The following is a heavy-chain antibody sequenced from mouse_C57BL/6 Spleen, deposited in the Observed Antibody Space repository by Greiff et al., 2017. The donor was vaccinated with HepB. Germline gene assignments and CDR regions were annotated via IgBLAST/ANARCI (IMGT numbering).Heavy chain of an antibody. CDR3: ARNPLYYYGSSNYYAMDY. Sequence: VKLMESGPGLVQPSQSLSITCTVSGFSLTSYGVHWVRQSPGKGLEWLGVIWSGGSTDYNAAFISRLSISKDNSKSQVFFKMNSLQADDTAIYYCARNPLYYYGSSNYYAMDYWGQGTSVTVSS. D-gene: IGHD1-1*01. CDR1: GFSLTSYG. CDR2: IWSGGST. J-gene: IGHJ4*01. V-gene: IGHV2-2*01.